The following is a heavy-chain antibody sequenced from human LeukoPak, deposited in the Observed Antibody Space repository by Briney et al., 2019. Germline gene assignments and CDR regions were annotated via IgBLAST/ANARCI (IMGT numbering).Heavy chain of an antibody. J-gene: IGHJ5*02. CDR1: GFTFSTHW. CDR3: ARLLGDSTIYDL. D-gene: IGHD2-8*02. V-gene: IGHV3-7*01. CDR2: IRRDGNVI. Sequence: AGGSLRLSCAASGFTFSTHWMSWVRQPPGEGLQWVATIRRDGNVIHYVDSVRGRFIISRDNAKGSLSLQMNSLRDEDTAMYYCARLLGDSTIYDLWGQGTLVTVSS.